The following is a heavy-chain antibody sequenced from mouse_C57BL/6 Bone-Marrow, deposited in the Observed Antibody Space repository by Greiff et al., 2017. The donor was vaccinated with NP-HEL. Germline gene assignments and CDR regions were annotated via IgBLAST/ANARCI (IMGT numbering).Heavy chain of an antibody. D-gene: IGHD1-1*01. CDR2: IRNKANGYTT. J-gene: IGHJ1*03. V-gene: IGHV7-3*01. CDR1: GFTFTDYY. CDR3: ARLDYYGSSWYFDV. Sequence: EVKVVESGGGLVQPGGSLSLSCAASGFTFTDYYMSWVRQPPGKALEWLGFIRNKANGYTTEYSAAVKGRFTISRDNSQSILYLQMNALIAEDSATYYCARLDYYGSSWYFDVWGTGTTVTVSS.